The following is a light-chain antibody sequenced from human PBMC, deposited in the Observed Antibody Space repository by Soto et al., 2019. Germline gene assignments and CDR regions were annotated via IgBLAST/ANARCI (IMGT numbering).Light chain of an antibody. CDR1: QTVSTNY. Sequence: EIVLTQSPGTLSLSPGERATLSCRASQTVSTNYLAWYQQKPGQAPRLLIYGASSRATGIPDGSSGSGSGTDFILTISRLEPEDFAVYYCQQYGSSPRTFGQGTKLEIK. CDR2: GAS. V-gene: IGKV3-20*01. CDR3: QQYGSSPRT. J-gene: IGKJ2*01.